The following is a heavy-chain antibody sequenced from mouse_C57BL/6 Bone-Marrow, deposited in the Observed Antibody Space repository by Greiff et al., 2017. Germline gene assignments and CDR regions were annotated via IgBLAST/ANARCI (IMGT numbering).Heavy chain of an antibody. CDR1: GFPITSGYY. J-gene: IGHJ3*01. CDR3: AGDYYDYDLAWFAY. Sequence: QVQLQQSGPGLVKPSQSLFLTCSITGFPITSGYYWIWIRQSPGKPLECMGYITHSGETFYNPSLQSPISITRETSKNQFFLQLNSVSPEDTAMYYWAGDYYDYDLAWFAYWGQGTLVTVSA. D-gene: IGHD2-4*01. V-gene: IGHV12-3*01. CDR2: ITHSGET.